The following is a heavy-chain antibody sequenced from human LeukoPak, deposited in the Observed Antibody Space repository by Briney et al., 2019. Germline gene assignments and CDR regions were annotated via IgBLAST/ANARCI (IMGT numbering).Heavy chain of an antibody. CDR1: GVSISSSNSY. CDR3: ARQTGSGLFILP. Sequence: SETLSLTCTVSGVSISSSNSYWGWIRQPPGKGLEWIGSIYYSGNTYYNASLKSQVSISIDTSKNQSSLRLTSVTAADTAVYYCARQTGSGLFILPGGQGTLVTVSS. J-gene: IGHJ4*02. V-gene: IGHV4-39*01. D-gene: IGHD3/OR15-3a*01. CDR2: IYYSGNT.